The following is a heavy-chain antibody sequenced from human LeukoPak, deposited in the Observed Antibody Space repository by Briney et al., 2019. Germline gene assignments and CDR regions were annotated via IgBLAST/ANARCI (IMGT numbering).Heavy chain of an antibody. CDR3: ARDELKGGDGYNTIDY. Sequence: PGGSLRLSCAASGFTFSSYSMNWVRQAPGKGLEWVSSISSSSSYIYYADSVKGRFTISRDNAKNSLYLQMNSLRAEDTAVYYCARDELKGGDGYNTIDYWGQGTLVTVSS. CDR2: ISSSSSYI. V-gene: IGHV3-21*01. J-gene: IGHJ4*02. D-gene: IGHD5-24*01. CDR1: GFTFSSYS.